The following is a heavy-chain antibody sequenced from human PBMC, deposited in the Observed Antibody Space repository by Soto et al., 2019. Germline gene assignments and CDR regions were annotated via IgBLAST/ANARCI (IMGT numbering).Heavy chain of an antibody. V-gene: IGHV6-1*01. CDR3: ARGIAAGRGDWLGP. CDR2: TYYRSKWYN. Sequence: PSQPLSLTCVLSGDSVSGNSAAWNWIRQSPSRGLEWLGRTYYRSKWYNDYAVSVRSRITINPDTSKNQFSLQLNSVTPEDTAVYYCARGIAAGRGDWLGPWGQGTLVTVSS. D-gene: IGHD6-13*01. CDR1: GDSVSGNSAA. J-gene: IGHJ5*02.